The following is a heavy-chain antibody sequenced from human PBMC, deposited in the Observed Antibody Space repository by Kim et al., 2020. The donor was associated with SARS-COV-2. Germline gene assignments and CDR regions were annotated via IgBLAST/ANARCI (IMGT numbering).Heavy chain of an antibody. CDR1: GFTFSSYG. CDR2: IWYDGSNK. D-gene: IGHD1-1*01. CDR3: ARGALEQVKTLED. J-gene: IGHJ4*02. V-gene: IGHV3-33*01. Sequence: GGSLRLSCAASGFTFSSYGMHWVRQAPGKGLEWVAVIWYDGSNKYYADSVKGRFTISRDNSKNTLYLQMNSLRAEDTAVYYCARGALEQVKTLEDWGQGTLVTVSS.